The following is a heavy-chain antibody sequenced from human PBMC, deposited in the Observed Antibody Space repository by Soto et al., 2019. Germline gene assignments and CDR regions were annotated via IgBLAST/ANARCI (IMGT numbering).Heavy chain of an antibody. D-gene: IGHD3-3*01. CDR1: GFTFSSYS. Sequence: GESLKISCAASGFTFSSYSMNWVRQAPGKGLEWVSSISSSSSYIYYADSVKGRFTISRDNAKNSLYLQMNSLRAEDTAVYYCATLLTIFGVVIDYWGQGTLVTVSS. J-gene: IGHJ4*02. CDR2: ISSSSSYI. V-gene: IGHV3-21*01. CDR3: ATLLTIFGVVIDY.